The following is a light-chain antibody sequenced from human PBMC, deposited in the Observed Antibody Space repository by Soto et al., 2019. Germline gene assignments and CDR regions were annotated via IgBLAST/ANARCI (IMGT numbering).Light chain of an antibody. CDR3: LQQNNYPYI. Sequence: AIQVTQSPSSLSASVGDRVTITCRASQGIRNNLGWYQQKPGKAPKLLIYAASILQSGVPSRFSGSGSGTDFTLTISSLQPEDFATSYCLQQNNYPYIFGQGTKVDIK. J-gene: IGKJ2*01. V-gene: IGKV1-6*01. CDR2: AAS. CDR1: QGIRNN.